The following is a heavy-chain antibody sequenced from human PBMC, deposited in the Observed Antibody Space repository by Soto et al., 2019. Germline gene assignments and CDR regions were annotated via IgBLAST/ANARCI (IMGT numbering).Heavy chain of an antibody. CDR3: ARGYCAGGTCYDY. Sequence: SETLSLTWPVSGVSVGTYYWAWIRQPAGKGLEWIGRLYTSGSTTYNPSLKNRVTMSVDTSRNQFSLNLTSVTAADSAVYFCARGYCAGGTCYDYWGQGILVTVSS. V-gene: IGHV4-4*07. J-gene: IGHJ4*02. CDR1: GVSVGTYY. D-gene: IGHD2-15*01. CDR2: LYTSGST.